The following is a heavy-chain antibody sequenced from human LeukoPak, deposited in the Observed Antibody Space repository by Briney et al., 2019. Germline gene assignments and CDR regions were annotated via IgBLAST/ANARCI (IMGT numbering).Heavy chain of an antibody. CDR2: ISGNSNFI. D-gene: IGHD3-3*01. J-gene: IGHJ4*02. Sequence: GGSLRLSCAASGFTFSSYSMNWVRQAPGKGLEWVSSISGNSNFIYYADSVKGRFTISRDNAKNSLYLQINSLSAEDTAVYYCATGSGYRAYYLDYWGQGTLVTVSS. V-gene: IGHV3-21*01. CDR3: ATGSGYRAYYLDY. CDR1: GFTFSSYS.